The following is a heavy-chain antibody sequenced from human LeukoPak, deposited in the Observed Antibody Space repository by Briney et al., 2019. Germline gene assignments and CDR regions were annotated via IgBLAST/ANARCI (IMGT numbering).Heavy chain of an antibody. Sequence: PSETLSLTCTVSGGSISSYYWSWIRQPPGKGLEWIGYIYYSGSTNYNPSLKSRVIISVDTSKNQFSLKLSSVTAADTAVYYCARRQRYCSSTSCVYYGMDVWGQGTTVTVSS. V-gene: IGHV4-59*08. D-gene: IGHD2-2*01. J-gene: IGHJ6*02. CDR3: ARRQRYCSSTSCVYYGMDV. CDR1: GGSISSYY. CDR2: IYYSGST.